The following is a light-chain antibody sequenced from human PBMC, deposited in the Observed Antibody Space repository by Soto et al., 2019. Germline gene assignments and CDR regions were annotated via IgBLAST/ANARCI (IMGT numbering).Light chain of an antibody. CDR3: NSFTTTNTYV. V-gene: IGLV2-14*03. CDR2: DVS. Sequence: SVLTQPSSVSVSPGQSITISCPGASSDVGGFDHVSWYQQHPGKVPRLLIYDVSSRPSGVSDRFSGSKSGNTASLTISGLQAEDEADYYRNSFTTTNTYVFGTGTKVTVL. CDR1: SSDVGGFDH. J-gene: IGLJ1*01.